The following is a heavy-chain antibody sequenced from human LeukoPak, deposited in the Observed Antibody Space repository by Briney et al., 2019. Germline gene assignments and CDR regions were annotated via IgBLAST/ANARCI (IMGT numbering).Heavy chain of an antibody. CDR1: GYTFTSYY. D-gene: IGHD3-3*01. CDR3: ARLEEYYGFWSGYYRRGNWFDP. V-gene: IGHV1-46*01. CDR2: INPSGGST. J-gene: IGHJ5*02. Sequence: ASVKVSCKASGYTFTSYYMHWVRQAPGQGLEWMGIINPSGGSTSYAQKFQGRVTMTRDTSTSTVYMELSSLRSEDTAVYYCARLEEYYGFWSGYYRRGNWFDPWGQGTLVTVSS.